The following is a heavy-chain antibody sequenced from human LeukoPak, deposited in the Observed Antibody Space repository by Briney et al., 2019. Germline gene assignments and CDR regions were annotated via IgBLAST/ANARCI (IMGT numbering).Heavy chain of an antibody. CDR1: GFTFSTYS. D-gene: IGHD2-15*01. V-gene: IGHV3-21*01. CDR3: ARSTPSSVFDY. CDR2: ISDSSIFI. J-gene: IGHJ4*02. Sequence: GGSLRLSCAASGFTFSTYSMHWVRQAPGKGLEWVSSISDSSIFIYYADSLKGRFNLSRDNAKNSLYLQMNSLRAEDTAIYYCARSTPSSVFDYWGQGPLVTVSS.